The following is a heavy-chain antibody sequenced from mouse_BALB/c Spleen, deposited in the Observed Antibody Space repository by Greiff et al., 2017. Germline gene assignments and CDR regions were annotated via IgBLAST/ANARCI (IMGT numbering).Heavy chain of an antibody. D-gene: IGHD1-1*01. CDR1: GFTFSSYA. V-gene: IGHV5-6-5*01. CDR2: ISSGGSN. J-gene: IGHJ3*01. Sequence: EVKLMESGGGLVKPGGSLKLSCAASGFTFSSYAMSWVRQTPEKRLEWVASISSGGSNYYPDSVKGRFTISRDNARNILYLQMSNLRSEDTAMYYCAKGHYYGSSPTWFAYWGQGTLVTVSA. CDR3: AKGHYYGSSPTWFAY.